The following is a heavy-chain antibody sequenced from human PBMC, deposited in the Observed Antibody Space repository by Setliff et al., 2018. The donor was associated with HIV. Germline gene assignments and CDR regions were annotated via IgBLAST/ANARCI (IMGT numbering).Heavy chain of an antibody. J-gene: IGHJ6*02. CDR1: GGSISTYY. CDR2: IYTSGST. Sequence: SETLSLTCTVSGGSISTYYWTWIRQPPGKGLEWIGYIYTSGSTNYNPSLYSRVTISVDTSKNQFSLKLSSVTAADTAVYYCARHIAVAGTHYYFYGMDVWGQGTTVTVSS. V-gene: IGHV4-4*09. CDR3: ARHIAVAGTHYYFYGMDV. D-gene: IGHD6-19*01.